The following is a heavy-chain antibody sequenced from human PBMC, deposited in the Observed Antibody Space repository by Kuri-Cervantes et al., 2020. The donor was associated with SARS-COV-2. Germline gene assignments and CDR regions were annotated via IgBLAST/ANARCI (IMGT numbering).Heavy chain of an antibody. CDR1: GYTFTDYY. CDR3: ARARVRGLITAYYYYDMDV. J-gene: IGHJ6*02. V-gene: IGHV1-2*04. Sequence: ASVKVSCKASGYTFTDYYMHWVRQAPGQGLEWMGWINPNSGGTNYAQRFQGWVTMTRDTSISTVYMELSRLRSDDTAVYYCARARVRGLITAYYYYDMDVWGQGTTVTVSS. CDR2: INPNSGGT. D-gene: IGHD3-10*01.